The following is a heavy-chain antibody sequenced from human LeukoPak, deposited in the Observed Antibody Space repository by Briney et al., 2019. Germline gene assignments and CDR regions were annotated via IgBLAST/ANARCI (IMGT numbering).Heavy chain of an antibody. CDR1: GGSISSGSYY. CDR2: IYHSGST. V-gene: IGHV4-39*07. J-gene: IGHJ4*02. CDR3: ARDRGSAVAGTGGVDY. Sequence: SETLSLTCTVSGGSISSGSYYWSWIRQPPGKGLEWIGSIYHSGSTYYNPSLKSRVTISVDTSKNQFSLKLSSVTAADAAVYYCARDRGSAVAGTGGVDYWGQGTLVTVSS. D-gene: IGHD6-19*01.